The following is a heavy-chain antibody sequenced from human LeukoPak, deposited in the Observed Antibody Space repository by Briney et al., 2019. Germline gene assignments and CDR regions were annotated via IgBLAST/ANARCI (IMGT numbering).Heavy chain of an antibody. D-gene: IGHD2-15*01. CDR2: ISGSGGNT. Sequence: GGSLRLSCAASGFTFSSYAMSWVRQVPGKGLEWVSAISGSGGNTYYADSVKGRFTISRDNSKNTLYLQMNSLRAEDTAVYYCAKQLGYCSDGSCYFPYWGQGTLVTVSS. CDR1: GFTFSSYA. V-gene: IGHV3-23*01. J-gene: IGHJ4*02. CDR3: AKQLGYCSDGSCYFPY.